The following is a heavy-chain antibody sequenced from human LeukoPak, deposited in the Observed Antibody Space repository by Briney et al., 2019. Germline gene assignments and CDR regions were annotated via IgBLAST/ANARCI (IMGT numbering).Heavy chain of an antibody. CDR3: ARELFYDSSGYFGGDDYFDY. CDR1: GFTFISYT. J-gene: IGHJ4*02. V-gene: IGHV3-48*02. Sequence: GGSLRLSCAASGFTFISYTMSWVRQAPGKGLEWVSCISPSSSTIYYDDSVKGRFTISRDNAKNSLYLQMNSLRDEDTAVYYCARELFYDSSGYFGGDDYFDYWGQGTLVTVSS. D-gene: IGHD3-22*01. CDR2: ISPSSSTI.